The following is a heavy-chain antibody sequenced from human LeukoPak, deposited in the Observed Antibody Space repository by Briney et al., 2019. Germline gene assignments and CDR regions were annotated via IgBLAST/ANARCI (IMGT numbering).Heavy chain of an antibody. CDR3: ARHRLESGYDYGGIDY. Sequence: GGSLRLSCAASGFTFSSYSMNWVRQAPGKGLEWVSSISSSSSYIFYADSMRGRFTISRDNAKNSPYLQMNSLRAEDTAVYYCARHRLESGYDYGGIDYWGQGTLVTVSS. CDR2: ISSSSSYI. J-gene: IGHJ4*02. D-gene: IGHD5-12*01. V-gene: IGHV3-21*01. CDR1: GFTFSSYS.